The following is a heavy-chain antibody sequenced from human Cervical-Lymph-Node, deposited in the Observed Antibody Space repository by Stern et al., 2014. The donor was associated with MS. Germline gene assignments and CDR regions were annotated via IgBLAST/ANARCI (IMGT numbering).Heavy chain of an antibody. Sequence: QLVESGSGLVKPLQTLSLTCTVSGGSISSGDYSWSWIRQPPGKGLEWIGYIYHSGGTYYNSSIKSRVTISVDMSRTQFSLSLNSVTAADTAVYYCARGGTGHGDYEDYWGQGILVTVSS. J-gene: IGHJ4*02. CDR2: IYHSGGT. CDR1: GGSISSGDYS. D-gene: IGHD4-17*01. V-gene: IGHV4-30-2*01. CDR3: ARGGTGHGDYEDY.